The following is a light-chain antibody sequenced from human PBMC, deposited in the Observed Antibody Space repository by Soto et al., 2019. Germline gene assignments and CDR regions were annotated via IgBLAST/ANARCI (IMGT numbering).Light chain of an antibody. J-gene: IGKJ3*01. CDR1: QSVSDF. CDR2: DAA. V-gene: IGKV3-11*01. CDR3: QQLRNWPIFT. Sequence: EIVLTQSPGTLSLFPGERATLSCRASQSVSDFLAWYQQKPGQAPRLLIYDAAKRSPGIPARFSGSGSGTDFTHTISSLEPEESAVYYCQQLRNWPIFTFGRGTKV.